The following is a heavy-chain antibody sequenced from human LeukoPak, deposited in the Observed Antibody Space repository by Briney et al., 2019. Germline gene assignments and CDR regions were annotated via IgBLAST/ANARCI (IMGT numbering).Heavy chain of an antibody. CDR3: ARDYKYAFDN. Sequence: GGSRKLSCAASESTFSVYSMNWVAQAQGKGLEWISYIGIDSGNTNYADSVKGRFTISGDKAKNSLYLQMNSLRVEDTAVYYCARDYKYAFDNWGQGTLATVSS. V-gene: IGHV3-48*01. CDR1: ESTFSVYS. J-gene: IGHJ4*02. D-gene: IGHD5-24*01. CDR2: IGIDSGNT.